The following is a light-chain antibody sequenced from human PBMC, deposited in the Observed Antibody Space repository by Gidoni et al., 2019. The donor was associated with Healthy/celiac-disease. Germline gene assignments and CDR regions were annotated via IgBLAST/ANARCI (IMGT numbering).Light chain of an antibody. V-gene: IGKV1-33*01. CDR1: QDISNY. CDR3: QQYDNLPRT. J-gene: IGKJ4*01. CDR2: DAS. Sequence: DIPITQSSSSLSASVGDRVTITCQASQDISNYLNWYQQKPGKAPKLLIYDASTLETGVPSRFSGSGSGTDFTFTISSLQPEDIATYYCQQYDNLPRTFGGGTKVEIK.